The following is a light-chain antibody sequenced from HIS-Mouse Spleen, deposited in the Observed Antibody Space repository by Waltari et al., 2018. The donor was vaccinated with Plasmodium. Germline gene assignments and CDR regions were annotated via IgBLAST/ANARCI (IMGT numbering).Light chain of an antibody. CDR1: KLGAKY. Sequence: SYELTQPPSVSVSPGQTASITCSGDKLGAKYACWYPQKPGQSPVLVIYQDSNRPSGITERFSGSNAGNTATLTISGTQAMDEADYYCQAWDSSTVVFGGGTKLTVL. CDR2: QDS. CDR3: QAWDSSTVV. J-gene: IGLJ2*01. V-gene: IGLV3-1*01.